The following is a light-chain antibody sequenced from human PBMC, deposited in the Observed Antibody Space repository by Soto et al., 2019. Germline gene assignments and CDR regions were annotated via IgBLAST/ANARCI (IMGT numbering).Light chain of an antibody. V-gene: IGLV1-44*01. CDR2: SDN. J-gene: IGLJ3*02. Sequence: QSVLTQPYSASGTPGQRVTISCSGSSSNIGSNTVNWYQQLPGTAPKLLIYSDNLRPSGVPDRFSGSKSGTSASLAISALQSEDEAEYYFAARDDSLNGRVFGGGTKLTVL. CDR1: SSNIGSNT. CDR3: AARDDSLNGRV.